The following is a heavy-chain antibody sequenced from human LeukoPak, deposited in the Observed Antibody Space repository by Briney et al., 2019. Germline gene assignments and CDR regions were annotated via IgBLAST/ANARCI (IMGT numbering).Heavy chain of an antibody. V-gene: IGHV4-39*07. D-gene: IGHD3-22*01. CDR2: IYYSGST. J-gene: IGHJ6*03. Sequence: PSETLSLTCTVSGGSISSSSYYWGWIRQPPGKGLEWIGSIYYSGSTYYNPSLKSRVTISVDTSKNQFSLKLSSVTAADTAVYYCARSSEGRYYYDSSGFSYYYYYMDVWGKGTTVTISS. CDR3: ARSSEGRYYYDSSGFSYYYYYMDV. CDR1: GGSISSSSYY.